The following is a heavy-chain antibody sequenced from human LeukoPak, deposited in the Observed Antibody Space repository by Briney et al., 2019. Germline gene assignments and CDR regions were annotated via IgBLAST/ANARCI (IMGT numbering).Heavy chain of an antibody. Sequence: GGSLRLSCAASGFTFSIYSINWVRQAPGKGLEWVSFITGNSNYIYYADSVKGRFTISRDNAKNSLYLQMNSLRAEDTAVYYCARVSADIVVVVAAMAVYFDYWGQGTLVTVSS. CDR2: ITGNSNYI. D-gene: IGHD2-15*01. CDR3: ARVSADIVVVVAAMAVYFDY. J-gene: IGHJ4*02. CDR1: GFTFSIYS. V-gene: IGHV3-21*06.